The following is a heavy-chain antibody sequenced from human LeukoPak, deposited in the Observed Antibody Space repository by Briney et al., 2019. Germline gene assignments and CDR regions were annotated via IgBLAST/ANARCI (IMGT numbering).Heavy chain of an antibody. CDR3: AREDGRWELHY. V-gene: IGHV3-64*01. CDR2: ISSNGGGT. J-gene: IGHJ4*02. Sequence: PGGSLRLSCAASGFTFSSYAMHWVRQAPGKGLEYVSAISSNGGGTYYANSVKGRFTISRDNSKNTLYLQMGSLRVEDMAVYYCAREDGRWELHYWGQGTLVPVSS. CDR1: GFTFSSYA. D-gene: IGHD1-26*01.